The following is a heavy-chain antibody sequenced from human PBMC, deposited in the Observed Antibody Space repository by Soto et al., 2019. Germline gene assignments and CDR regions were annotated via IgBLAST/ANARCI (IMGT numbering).Heavy chain of an antibody. Sequence: PGESLKISCKTSGYSFTSYWIGWVRRMPGKGLEWMGRIDPSDSQTYYSPSFRGHVTISATKSITTVFLQWSSLRASDTAMYYCARQIYDSDTGPNFQYYFESWGQGTPVTVSS. CDR3: ARQIYDSDTGPNFQYYFES. D-gene: IGHD3-22*01. V-gene: IGHV5-10-1*01. CDR2: IDPSDSQT. CDR1: GYSFTSYW. J-gene: IGHJ4*02.